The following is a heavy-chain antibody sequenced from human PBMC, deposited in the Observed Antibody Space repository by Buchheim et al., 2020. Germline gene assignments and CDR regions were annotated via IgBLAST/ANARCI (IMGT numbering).Heavy chain of an antibody. Sequence: QVQLVESGGGVVQPGRSLRLSCAASGFTFSSYAMHWVRQAPGKGLEWVAVISYDGSNKYYADSVKGRFTISRDNSKNTLYLQMNSLRAEDTAVYYCARERGGYDYVWGSYRSDYFDYWGQGTL. CDR2: ISYDGSNK. CDR3: ARERGGYDYVWGSYRSDYFDY. CDR1: GFTFSSYA. D-gene: IGHD3-16*02. V-gene: IGHV3-30*04. J-gene: IGHJ4*02.